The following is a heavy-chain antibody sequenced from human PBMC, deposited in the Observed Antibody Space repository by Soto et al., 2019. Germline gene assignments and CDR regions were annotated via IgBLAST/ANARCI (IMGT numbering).Heavy chain of an antibody. D-gene: IGHD6-13*01. CDR2: INHSGST. V-gene: IGHV4-34*01. CDR3: ARGRYSSSWAGYYYGMDV. Sequence: PSETLSLTCAVYGGSFSGYYWSWIGQPPGKGLEWIGEINHSGSTNYNPSLKSRVTISVDTSKNQFSLKLSSVTAADTAVYYCARGRYSSSWAGYYYGMDVWGQGTTVTV. J-gene: IGHJ6*02. CDR1: GGSFSGYY.